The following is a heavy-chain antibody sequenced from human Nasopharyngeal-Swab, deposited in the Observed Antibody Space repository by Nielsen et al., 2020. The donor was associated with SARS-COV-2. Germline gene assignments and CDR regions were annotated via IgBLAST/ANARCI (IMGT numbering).Heavy chain of an antibody. CDR1: GGSISSNSYY. J-gene: IGHJ5*02. CDR3: ARGARVQLVRTGWFDP. CDR2: IYYSGST. Sequence: GSLRLSCTVSGGSISSNSYYWGWIRQPPGKGLEWIGSIYYSGSTYYNPSLKSRVTISVDTSKNQFSLKLSSVTAADTAVYYCARGARVQLVRTGWFDPWGQGTLVTVSS. V-gene: IGHV4-39*01. D-gene: IGHD6-6*01.